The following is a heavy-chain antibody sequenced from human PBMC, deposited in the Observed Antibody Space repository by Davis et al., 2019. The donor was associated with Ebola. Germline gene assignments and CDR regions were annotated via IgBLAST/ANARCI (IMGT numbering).Heavy chain of an antibody. V-gene: IGHV3-7*01. Sequence: PGGSLRPSCAASGFTFSYYWMSWVRQAPAKGLEWVAYINEDGSAKYYVDSVKGRFTISRDNAKNSLHLQMNSVRAEDTAVYYCGRDVSGSYDYWGQGTLVTVSS. J-gene: IGHJ4*02. D-gene: IGHD1-26*01. CDR1: GFTFSYYW. CDR3: GRDVSGSYDY. CDR2: INEDGSAK.